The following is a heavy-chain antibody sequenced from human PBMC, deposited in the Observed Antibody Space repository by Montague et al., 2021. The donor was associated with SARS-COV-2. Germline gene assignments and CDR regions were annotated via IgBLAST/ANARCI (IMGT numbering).Heavy chain of an antibody. CDR3: ARLGDGVVPSPILGVGPYYSYYYMDV. CDR1: GTSFSGYY. Sequence: SETLSLTCAVHGTSFSGYYWNWIRQPPGKGLEWIGEINQGGSTKYSPSLKSRVTISADTSKNQFSLKLTSVAAADTAVYYCARLGDGVVPSPILGVGPYYSYYYMDVWGKGTTVTVS. CDR2: INQGGST. J-gene: IGHJ6*03. V-gene: IGHV4-34*01. D-gene: IGHD3-10*01.